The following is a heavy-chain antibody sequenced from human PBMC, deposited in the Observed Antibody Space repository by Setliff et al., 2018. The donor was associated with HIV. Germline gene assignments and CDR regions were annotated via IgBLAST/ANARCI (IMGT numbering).Heavy chain of an antibody. V-gene: IGHV4-31*03. J-gene: IGHJ6*03. Sequence: PSETLSLTCTVSGGSISSGGYYWSWIRQHPEKGLEWIGYIYYSGSAYYNPSLKSRVTISLDTSKNQFSLKLTSMTAADTAVYYWAREWRGRYYYYMDVWGKGTTVTVSS. CDR1: GGSISSGGYY. CDR3: AREWRGRYYYYMDV. D-gene: IGHD3-10*01. CDR2: IYYSGSA.